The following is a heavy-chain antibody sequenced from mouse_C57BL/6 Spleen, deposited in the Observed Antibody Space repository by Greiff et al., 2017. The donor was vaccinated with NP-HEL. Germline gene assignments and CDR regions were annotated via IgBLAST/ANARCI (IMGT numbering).Heavy chain of an antibody. J-gene: IGHJ2*01. CDR1: GFNIKDYY. CDR3: ALLLSYFDY. D-gene: IGHD2-10*01. Sequence: EVKLVESGAELVKPGASVKLSCTASGFNIKDYYMHWVKQRTEQGLEWIGRIDPEDGETKYAPKFQGKATITADTSSNTAYLQLSSLTSEDTAVYYCALLLSYFDYWGQGTTLTVSS. V-gene: IGHV14-2*01. CDR2: IDPEDGET.